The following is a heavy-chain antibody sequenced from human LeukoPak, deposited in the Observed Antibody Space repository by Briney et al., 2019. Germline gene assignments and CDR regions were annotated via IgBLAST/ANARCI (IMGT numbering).Heavy chain of an antibody. CDR3: ARDWGVGYCSGGSCYVQPYYFDY. CDR2: ISSSSSYI. Sequence: GGSLRLSCAASGFTFSSYSMNWVRQAPGKGLEWVSSISSSSSYIYYADSVKGRFTISRDNAKNSLYLQMNSLRAEDTAVYYCARDWGVGYCSGGSCYVQPYYFDYWGQGTLVTVSS. CDR1: GFTFSSYS. J-gene: IGHJ4*02. D-gene: IGHD2-15*01. V-gene: IGHV3-21*01.